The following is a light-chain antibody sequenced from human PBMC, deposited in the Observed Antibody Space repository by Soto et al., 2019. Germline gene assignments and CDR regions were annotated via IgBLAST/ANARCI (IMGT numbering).Light chain of an antibody. J-gene: IGLJ1*01. CDR1: SSNIERNT. V-gene: IGLV1-44*01. CDR3: AAWDDSLNAQFV. Sequence: QSVLTQPPSASGTPGQRVTISCSGSSSNIERNTVNWYQQLPGAAPKLLIYGTNHRPSGVPDRCSGSKSGTSGSLAISGLQSEDEADYYCAAWDDSLNAQFVFGTGTKVTVL. CDR2: GTN.